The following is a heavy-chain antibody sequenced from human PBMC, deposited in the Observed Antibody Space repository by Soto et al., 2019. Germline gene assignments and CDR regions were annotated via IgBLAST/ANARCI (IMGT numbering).Heavy chain of an antibody. CDR2: ISSSSTL. J-gene: IGHJ2*01. V-gene: IGHV3-48*03. CDR1: GFTFSRYE. CDR3: ARGGSGSYFWYFDL. D-gene: IGHD1-26*01. Sequence: QPGGSLRLSCADSGFTFSRYEMNWVRQAPGKGLEWVSYISSSSTLYYADSVKGRFTISRDNAKNSLYLQMNSLRAEDTAVYYCARGGSGSYFWYFDLWGRGTLVTVSS.